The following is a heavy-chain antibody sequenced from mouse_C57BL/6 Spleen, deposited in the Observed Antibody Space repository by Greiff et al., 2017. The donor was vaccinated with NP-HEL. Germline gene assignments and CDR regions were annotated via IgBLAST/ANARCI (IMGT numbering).Heavy chain of an antibody. J-gene: IGHJ1*03. CDR1: GYAFSSSW. V-gene: IGHV1-82*01. D-gene: IGHD1-1*01. CDR3: APITTVVATDWYFDV. Sequence: QVQLKESGPELVKPGASVKISCKASGYAFSSSWMNWVKQRPGKGLEWIGRIYPGDGDTNYNGKFKGKATLTADKSSSTAYMQLSSLTSEDSAVYFCAPITTVVATDWYFDVWGTGTTVTVSS. CDR2: IYPGDGDT.